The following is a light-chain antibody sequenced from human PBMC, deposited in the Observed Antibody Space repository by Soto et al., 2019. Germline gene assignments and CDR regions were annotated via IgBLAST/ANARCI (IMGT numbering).Light chain of an antibody. V-gene: IGKV1-5*01. J-gene: IGKJ2*01. CDR1: QTISGW. CDR2: DAS. Sequence: DIQMAQSPSTLSASVGDTVTITCRASQTISGWLAWYQQRPGKAPNLLIFDASTLESGVPSRFSGSGSGTEFTLTISSLQPEDFATYFCQQSYSAQYTFGQGTKVDIK. CDR3: QQSYSAQYT.